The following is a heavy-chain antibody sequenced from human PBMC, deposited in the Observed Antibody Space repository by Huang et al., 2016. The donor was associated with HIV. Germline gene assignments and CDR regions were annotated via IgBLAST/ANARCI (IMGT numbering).Heavy chain of an antibody. CDR3: ARAKDTWDAYDI. D-gene: IGHD5-18*01. CDR1: GFPFNNHA. CDR2: IANDGSNN. V-gene: IGHV3-30-3*01. Sequence: QVQLVESGGGVVQPGRSLRLSCAASGFPFNNHAMPGVRQAPGKGLDGVAVIANDGSNNYYADSVKGRFTISRDSSKSTLFLHMTSLRTEDTAVYYCARAKDTWDAYDIWGQGTMVIVSS. J-gene: IGHJ3*02.